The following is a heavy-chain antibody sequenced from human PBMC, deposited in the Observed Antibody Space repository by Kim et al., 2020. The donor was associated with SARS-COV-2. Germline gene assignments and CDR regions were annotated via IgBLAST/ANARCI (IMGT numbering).Heavy chain of an antibody. D-gene: IGHD2-15*01. CDR1: GFTFSSYA. CDR2: ISYDGSNK. V-gene: IGHV3-30-3*01. J-gene: IGHJ4*02. Sequence: GGSLRLSCAASGFTFSSYAMHWVRQAPGKGLEWVAVISYDGSNKYYADSVKGRFTISRDNSKNTLYLQMNSLRAEDTAVYYCARVDGTDCSGGSCYPAGDYGGQGTLVTVSS. CDR3: ARVDGTDCSGGSCYPAGDY.